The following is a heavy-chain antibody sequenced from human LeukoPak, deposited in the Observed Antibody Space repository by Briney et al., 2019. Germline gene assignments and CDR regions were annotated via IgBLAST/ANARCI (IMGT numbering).Heavy chain of an antibody. CDR2: INGSSEYI. V-gene: IGHV3-11*05. CDR1: GFTFSDYY. CDR3: ARVAVITAAGTYDY. J-gene: IGHJ4*02. D-gene: IGHD6-13*01. Sequence: GGSLRLSCAASGFTFSDYYMTWIRQAPGKGLEWVSYINGSSEYIHYADSVKGRFTISRDTAKNSLYLQMNSLRAEDTAVYYCARVAVITAAGTYDYWGQGTLVTVSS.